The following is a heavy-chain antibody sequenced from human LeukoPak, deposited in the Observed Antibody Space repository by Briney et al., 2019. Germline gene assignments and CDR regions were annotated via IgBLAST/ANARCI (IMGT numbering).Heavy chain of an antibody. CDR1: GDSITSYY. Sequence: PSETLSLTCTVSGDSITSYYWSWIRQPPGKGLEWIGYIYYSGSTNYSPSLKSRVTISVDTSKNQFSLKLSSVTAADTAVYYCARDLGGVGATKYYFDYWGQGTLVTVSS. CDR3: ARDLGGVGATKYYFDY. CDR2: IYYSGST. V-gene: IGHV4-59*01. D-gene: IGHD1-26*01. J-gene: IGHJ4*02.